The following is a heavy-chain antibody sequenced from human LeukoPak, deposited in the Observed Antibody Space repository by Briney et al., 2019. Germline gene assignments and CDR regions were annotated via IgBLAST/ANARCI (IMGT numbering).Heavy chain of an antibody. V-gene: IGHV5-51*01. J-gene: IGHJ3*02. CDR3: ARLSHQRAPLGECGRESDVFDI. CDR1: GYSFTKYW. D-gene: IGHD2-21*01. CDR2: IYPGDSDS. Sequence: PGESLKISCQGSGYSFTKYWLGWVRQMPGKGLEWMGIIYPGDSDSRYSPSFQDQVTFSVDKSINTAYLQRSSLQPSDTAMYYCARLSHQRAPLGECGRESDVFDIGGQRTGLTVSS.